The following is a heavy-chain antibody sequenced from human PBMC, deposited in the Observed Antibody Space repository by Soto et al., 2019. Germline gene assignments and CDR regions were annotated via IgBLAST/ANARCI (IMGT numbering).Heavy chain of an antibody. CDR3: GGGVGERWSGYSMGFDY. J-gene: IGHJ4*02. V-gene: IGHV4-4*02. Sequence: QVQLQESGPGLVKPSGTLSLTCAVSSGSISSSNWWSWVRQPPGKGLEWIGEIYHSGSTNYNPSLRSRVTISEDKSKNQFSLRLSSGTAADTAGYYCGGGVGERWSGYSMGFDYWGQGTRVTVPS. D-gene: IGHD3-3*01. CDR2: IYHSGST. CDR1: SGSISSSNW.